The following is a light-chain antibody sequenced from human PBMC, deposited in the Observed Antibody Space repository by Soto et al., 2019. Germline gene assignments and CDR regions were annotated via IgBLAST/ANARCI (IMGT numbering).Light chain of an antibody. J-gene: IGKJ1*01. CDR1: QSISTY. CDR2: DAS. V-gene: IGKV1-5*01. CDR3: QQYNSYWT. Sequence: DIQLTQSPSPLSASVGDRVAITCLASQSISTYLNWYQQKPGKAPKLLIYDASNLETGVPSRFSGSGSGTEFTLTISSLQPDDFATYYCQQYNSYWTFGQGTKV.